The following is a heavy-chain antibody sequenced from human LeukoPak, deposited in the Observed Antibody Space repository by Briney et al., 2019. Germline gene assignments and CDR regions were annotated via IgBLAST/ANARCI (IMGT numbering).Heavy chain of an antibody. J-gene: IGHJ6*04. CDR3: AKVSVTTLMDV. V-gene: IGHV3-30-3*01. Sequence: WRSLRLSCAASGFTFSSYAMHWVRQAPGKGLEWVAVISYDGSNKYYADSVRGRFTISRDNSKNTLYLQMNRLRADDTAVYYCAKVSVTTLMDVWGKGTTVTVSS. CDR2: ISYDGSNK. D-gene: IGHD4-17*01. CDR1: GFTFSSYA.